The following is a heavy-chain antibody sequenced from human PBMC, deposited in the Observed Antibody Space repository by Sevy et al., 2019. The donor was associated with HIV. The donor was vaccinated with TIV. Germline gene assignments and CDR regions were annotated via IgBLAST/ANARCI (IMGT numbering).Heavy chain of an antibody. Sequence: GESLKISCAASGLSFSSHAMHWVRQAPGKGLESVAVISYDGNIRYYGDSVKGRFTISRDDSKNTLYMQMKSLRAEDTAVYYCARDLGYESSGYLPFFDPRGQGTLVTVSS. CDR1: GLSFSSHA. CDR3: ARDLGYESSGYLPFFDP. J-gene: IGHJ5*02. V-gene: IGHV3-30-3*01. CDR2: ISYDGNIR. D-gene: IGHD3-22*01.